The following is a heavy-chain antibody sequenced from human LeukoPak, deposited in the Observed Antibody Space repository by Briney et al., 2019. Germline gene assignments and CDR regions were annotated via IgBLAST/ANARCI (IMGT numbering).Heavy chain of an antibody. V-gene: IGHV3-53*01. CDR3: ARGRPGYYFDY. CDR1: GFTVSSNY. J-gene: IGHJ4*02. Sequence: GGSLRLSCAASGFTVSSNYMNWVRQTPGKGLEWISVIYSSGSTYYADSVKGRFTISRDNSKNTLDLQMNSLRAEDTAVYYCARGRPGYYFDYWGQGTLVTVSS. D-gene: IGHD1-14*01. CDR2: IYSSGST.